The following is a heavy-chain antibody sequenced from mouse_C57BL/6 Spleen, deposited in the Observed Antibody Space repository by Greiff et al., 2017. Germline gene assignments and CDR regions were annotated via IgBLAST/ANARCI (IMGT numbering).Heavy chain of an antibody. Sequence: QVQLQQPGAELVMPGASVKLSCKASGYTFTSYWMHWVKQRPGQGLEWIGEIDPSDSYTNYNQKFKGKSTLTVDKSSSTAYMQLSSLTSEDSAVYYCARITTDYWYFDVWGTGTTVTVSS. J-gene: IGHJ1*03. CDR3: ARITTDYWYFDV. V-gene: IGHV1-69*01. CDR2: IDPSDSYT. D-gene: IGHD1-1*01. CDR1: GYTFTSYW.